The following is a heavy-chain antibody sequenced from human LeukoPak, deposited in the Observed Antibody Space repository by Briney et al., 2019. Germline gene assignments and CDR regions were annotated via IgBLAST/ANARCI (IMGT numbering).Heavy chain of an antibody. CDR1: GGSISSSSYY. CDR3: ARDTTLTVTTYYYFDY. V-gene: IGHV4-39*07. Sequence: PSETLSLTCTVSGGSISSSSYYWGWIRQPPGKGLEWIGSIYYSGSTCYNPSLKSRVTISVDTSKKQFSLNLSSVTAADTAVYYCARDTTLTVTTYYYFDYWGQGTLVTVSS. J-gene: IGHJ4*02. CDR2: IYYSGST. D-gene: IGHD4-17*01.